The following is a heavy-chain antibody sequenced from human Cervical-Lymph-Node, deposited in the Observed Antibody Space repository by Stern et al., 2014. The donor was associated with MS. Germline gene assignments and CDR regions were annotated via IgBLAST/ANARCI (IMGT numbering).Heavy chain of an antibody. Sequence: QLVQSGAEVKKPGASVKVSCKASGYTFTNYYIHWVRQAPGQGLEWMGXINPSGAGTTYAQKFQGRVTMTMDTSTSTVYMELSSLRSEDTAVYYCARLRSTGIYYYYGMDVWGQGTTVTVSS. D-gene: IGHD2-8*02. V-gene: IGHV1-46*01. CDR1: GYTFTNYY. J-gene: IGHJ6*02. CDR2: INPSGAGT. CDR3: ARLRSTGIYYYYGMDV.